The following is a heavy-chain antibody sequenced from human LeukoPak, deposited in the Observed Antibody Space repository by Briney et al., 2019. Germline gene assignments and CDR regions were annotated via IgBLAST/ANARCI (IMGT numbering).Heavy chain of an antibody. Sequence: SQTLSLTCTVSGGSISSGDYYWSWIRQPPGKGLEWIGYIYYSGSTYYNPSLKSRVTISVDTSKNQFSLKLSSVTAADTAVYYCARVSGTVVPAAKDDYWGREPWSPSPQ. V-gene: IGHV4-30-4*01. CDR3: ARVSGTVVPAAKDDY. CDR2: IYYSGST. CDR1: GGSISSGDYY. D-gene: IGHD2-2*01. J-gene: IGHJ4*02.